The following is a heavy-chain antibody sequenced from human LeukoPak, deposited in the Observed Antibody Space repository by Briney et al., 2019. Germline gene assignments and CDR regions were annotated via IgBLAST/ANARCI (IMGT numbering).Heavy chain of an antibody. Sequence: GGSLRLSCAASGFTVSDNYMSWVRKAPGQGLEWVSVIYSGGTTYSADSVKGRFTISRDNSKNKLYLQMNSLRAEDTAVYYCARHDSWAGWFDPWGQGALVTVSS. J-gene: IGHJ5*02. V-gene: IGHV3-53*01. CDR1: GFTVSDNY. CDR2: IYSGGTT. D-gene: IGHD3-22*01. CDR3: ARHDSWAGWFDP.